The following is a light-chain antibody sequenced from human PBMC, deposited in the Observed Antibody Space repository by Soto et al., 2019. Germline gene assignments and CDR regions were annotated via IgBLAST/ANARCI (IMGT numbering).Light chain of an antibody. J-gene: IGLJ1*01. CDR3: SSYTSTSSYV. CDR2: EVS. CDR1: SSDVGGYNS. Sequence: QSVLTQPASVSGSPGQSITVSCTGTSSDVGGYNSVSWYQQHPGKPPKLIIYEVSNRPSGVSDRFSGSKSGNKASLTISGLQAEDEADYYFSSYTSTSSYVFATGTKGTVL. V-gene: IGLV2-14*03.